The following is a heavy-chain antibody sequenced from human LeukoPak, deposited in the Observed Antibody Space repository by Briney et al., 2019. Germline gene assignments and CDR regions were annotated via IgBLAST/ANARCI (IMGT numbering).Heavy chain of an antibody. D-gene: IGHD3-22*01. Sequence: SETLSLTCTVSGYSISSGYYWGWIRQPPGKGPEWIGSIYHSGSTYYNPSLKSRVTISVDTSKNQFSLKLRSVTAADTAVYYCARVVQSTDSSGFYLPEYFQHWGQGTLVTVSS. V-gene: IGHV4-38-2*02. CDR2: IYHSGST. J-gene: IGHJ1*01. CDR3: ARVVQSTDSSGFYLPEYFQH. CDR1: GYSISSGYY.